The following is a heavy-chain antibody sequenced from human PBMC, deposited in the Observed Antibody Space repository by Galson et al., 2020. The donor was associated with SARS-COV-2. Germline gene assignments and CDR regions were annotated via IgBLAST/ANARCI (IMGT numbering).Heavy chain of an antibody. CDR3: AKVSITSTWYGGNGWFDP. V-gene: IGHV3-23*01. CDR1: GFTFSSYA. J-gene: IGHJ5*02. D-gene: IGHD6-13*01. Sequence: GGSLRLSCAASGFTFSSYAMSWVRQAPGKGLEWVSRISDSGGYTQQADSVKGRFTISRDNSKNILYLQMNSLRPEDTAVYYCAKVSITSTWYGGNGWFDPWGQGTLVTVSS. CDR2: ISDSGGYT.